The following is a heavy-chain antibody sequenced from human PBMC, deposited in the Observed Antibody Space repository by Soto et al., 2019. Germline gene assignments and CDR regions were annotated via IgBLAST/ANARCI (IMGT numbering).Heavy chain of an antibody. CDR3: AAGPVLLWFGELSPAGGDWFDP. CDR2: IVVGSGNT. V-gene: IGHV1-58*02. D-gene: IGHD3-10*01. CDR1: GFTFTSSA. Sequence: GASVKVSCKASGFTFTSSAMQWVRQARGQRPEWIGWIVVGSGNTNYAQKFQERVTITRDMSTSTAYMELSSLRSEDTAVYYCAAGPVLLWFGELSPAGGDWFDPWGQGTLVTVSS. J-gene: IGHJ5*02.